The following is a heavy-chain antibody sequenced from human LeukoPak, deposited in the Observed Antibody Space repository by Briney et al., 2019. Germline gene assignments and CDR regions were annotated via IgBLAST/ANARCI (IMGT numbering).Heavy chain of an antibody. CDR3: ARERNYGDYVFGI. CDR2: ISAYNGNT. J-gene: IGHJ3*02. D-gene: IGHD4-17*01. V-gene: IGHV1-18*01. CDR1: SYTFTSYG. Sequence: ASVKVSCKASSYTFTSYGISWVRRAPGQGLEWMGWISAYNGNTNYAQKLQGRVTMTTDTSTSTAYMELRSLRSDDTAVYYCARERNYGDYVFGIWGQGTMVTVSS.